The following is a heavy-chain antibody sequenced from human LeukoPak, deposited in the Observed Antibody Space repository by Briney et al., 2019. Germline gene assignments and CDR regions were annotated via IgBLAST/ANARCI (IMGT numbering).Heavy chain of an antibody. CDR1: GGSISSSSSY. CDR3: ARHRSGWLQSSFDY. CDR2: IYYSGSS. J-gene: IGHJ4*02. V-gene: IGHV4-39*01. D-gene: IGHD5-24*01. Sequence: KPSETLSLTCSVSGGSISSSSSYWGWIRQPPGKGLEWIGSIYYSGSSFDNPALKSRVTISVDTSKNQFSLKLSSMTAADRAVYYCARHRSGWLQSSFDYWGQGTLVTVSS.